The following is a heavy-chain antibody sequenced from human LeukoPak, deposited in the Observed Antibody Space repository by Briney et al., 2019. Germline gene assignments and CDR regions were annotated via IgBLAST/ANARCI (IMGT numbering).Heavy chain of an antibody. V-gene: IGHV3-23*01. CDR2: FSGSTGST. CDR1: GFAFSNYA. D-gene: IGHD6-19*01. J-gene: IGHJ6*03. Sequence: GGSLRLSCAASGFAFSNYAMSWVRQAPGKGLEWVSAFSGSTGSTSYADSVKGRFTISRDISKSTLFLQMNSLRAEDTAVYYCAKDAAVADTYYYYMDVWGKGTTVTVSS. CDR3: AKDAAVADTYYYYMDV.